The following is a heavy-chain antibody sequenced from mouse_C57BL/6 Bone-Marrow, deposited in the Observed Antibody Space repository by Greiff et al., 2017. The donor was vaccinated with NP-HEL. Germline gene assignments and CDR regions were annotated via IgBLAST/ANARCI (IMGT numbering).Heavy chain of an antibody. V-gene: IGHV7-3*01. J-gene: IGHJ2*01. CDR3: ARYTHYDGYFDY. D-gene: IGHD2-3*01. CDR1: GFTFTDYY. CDR2: IRNKANGYTT. Sequence: EVKLVESGGGLVQPGGSLSLSCAASGFTFTDYYMSWVRQPPGKALEWLGFIRNKANGYTTEYSASVKGRFTISRDNSQSILYLQMNALRAEDSATYYYARYTHYDGYFDYWGQGTTLTVSS.